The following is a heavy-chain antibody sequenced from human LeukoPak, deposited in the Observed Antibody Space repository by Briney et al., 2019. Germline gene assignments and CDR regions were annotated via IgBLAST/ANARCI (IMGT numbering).Heavy chain of an antibody. Sequence: ASVKVSCKASGYTFSSYGITWVRQAPGQGLEWMGWISAYNGNTNYAQKVQGRVTMTTDTSTSTAYMELRSLRSDDTAVYYCATCLSSTSCYVDYWGQGTLVTVSS. D-gene: IGHD2-2*01. J-gene: IGHJ4*02. CDR3: ATCLSSTSCYVDY. CDR1: GYTFSSYG. V-gene: IGHV1-18*01. CDR2: ISAYNGNT.